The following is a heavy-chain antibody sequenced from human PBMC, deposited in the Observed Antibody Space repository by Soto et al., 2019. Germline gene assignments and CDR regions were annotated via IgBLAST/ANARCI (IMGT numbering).Heavy chain of an antibody. J-gene: IGHJ6*02. D-gene: IGHD3-3*01. CDR2: ISSSGSTI. CDR3: ARVARGDFWSGYSRDYYGMDV. CDR1: GFTFSSYE. V-gene: IGHV3-48*03. Sequence: GSLRLSCAASGFTFSSYEMNWVRQAPGKGLEWVSYISSSGSTIYYADSVKGRFAISRDNAKNSLYLQMNSLRAEDTAVYYCARVARGDFWSGYSRDYYGMDVWGQGTTVTVSS.